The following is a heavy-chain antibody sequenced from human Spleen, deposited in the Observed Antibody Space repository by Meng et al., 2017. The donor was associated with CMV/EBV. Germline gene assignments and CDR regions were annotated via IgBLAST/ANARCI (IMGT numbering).Heavy chain of an antibody. CDR3: ARVEFDSGSYNIDY. CDR2: ISDSGNSI. V-gene: IGHV3-48*03. CDR1: GFTFSTYE. Sequence: GEYLKISCEASGFTFSTYEMNWVRQAPGKGLEWVSYISDSGNSIYYADSVKSRFTITRDNARNSLYLQVDSLRAEDTAGYYCARVEFDSGSYNIDYWGQGTLVTVSS. D-gene: IGHD3-10*01. J-gene: IGHJ4*02.